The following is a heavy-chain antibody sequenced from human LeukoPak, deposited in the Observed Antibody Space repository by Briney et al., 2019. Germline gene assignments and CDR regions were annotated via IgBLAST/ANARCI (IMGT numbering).Heavy chain of an antibody. D-gene: IGHD5-12*01. Sequence: VSVKVSCKASGYTFTSYYMHWVRQAPGQGLEWMGRINPNSGGTNYAQKFQGRVTMTRDTSISTAYMELSRLRSDDTAVYYCARIADSGYDLGDYWGQGTLVTVSS. V-gene: IGHV1-2*06. CDR2: INPNSGGT. J-gene: IGHJ4*02. CDR1: GYTFTSYY. CDR3: ARIADSGYDLGDY.